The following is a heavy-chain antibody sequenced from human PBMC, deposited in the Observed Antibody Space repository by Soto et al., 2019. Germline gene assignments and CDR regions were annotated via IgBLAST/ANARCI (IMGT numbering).Heavy chain of an antibody. CDR3: ARERKATSGFDY. J-gene: IGHJ4*02. CDR1: GFTFSSYG. V-gene: IGHV3-33*01. CDR2: IWYDGSNK. D-gene: IGHD5-12*01. Sequence: QVQLVESGGGVVQPGRSLRLSCAASGFTFSSYGMHWVRQAPGQGLEWVAVIWYDGSNKYYADSVKGRFTISRDNSKNTLYLQMNSLRAEDTAVYYCARERKATSGFDYWGQGTLVTVSS.